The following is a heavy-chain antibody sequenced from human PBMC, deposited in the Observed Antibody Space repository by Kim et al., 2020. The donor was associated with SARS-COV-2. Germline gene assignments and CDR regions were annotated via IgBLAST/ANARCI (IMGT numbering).Heavy chain of an antibody. Sequence: SETLSLTCAVYGGSFSGYSWSWIRQPPGKGLEWIGKINHSGSTNYNPSLKSRVTISVDTSKNQFSRKLSSVTAAATAVYYVARHAKPYCSSTSSQYYYFDYLGQGALVSVSS. CDR1: GGSFSGYS. V-gene: IGHV4-34*01. CDR3: ARHAKPYCSSTSSQYYYFDY. D-gene: IGHD2-2*01. CDR2: INHSGST. J-gene: IGHJ4*02.